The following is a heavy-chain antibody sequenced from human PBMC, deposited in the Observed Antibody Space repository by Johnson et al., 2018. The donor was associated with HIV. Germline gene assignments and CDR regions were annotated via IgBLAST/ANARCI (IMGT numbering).Heavy chain of an antibody. CDR3: ARDGRDLVTRGAFDI. J-gene: IGHJ3*02. V-gene: IGHV3-30*14. CDR1: GFTFSNYV. Sequence: QVQLVESGGGVVQPGRSLRLSCAGTGFTFSNYVLHWVRQAPGKGLEWVAFILYDGSNKYYADSVKGRFTISRDNSNNMVYLQMDSLRPEDTAVYYCARDGRDLVTRGAFDIWGQGTVVTVSS. D-gene: IGHD5-18*01. CDR2: ILYDGSNK.